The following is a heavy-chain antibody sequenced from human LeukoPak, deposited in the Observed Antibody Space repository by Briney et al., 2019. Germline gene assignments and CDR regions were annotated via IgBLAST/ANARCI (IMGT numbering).Heavy chain of an antibody. J-gene: IGHJ4*02. Sequence: GGSLRLSCAASGFTLSNAWMSWVRQAPGKGLEWVGRLKSKTDGGTTDYAAPVKGRFTISRDDSKNTLYLQMNSLKTEDTAVYYCTTAGDSSYTLFDYWGQGSLVTVSS. CDR1: GFTLSNAW. CDR3: TTAGDSSYTLFDY. CDR2: LKSKTDGGTT. V-gene: IGHV3-15*01. D-gene: IGHD3-22*01.